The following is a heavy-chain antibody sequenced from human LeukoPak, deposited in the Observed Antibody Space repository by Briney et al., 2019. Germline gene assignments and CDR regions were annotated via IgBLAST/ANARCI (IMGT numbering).Heavy chain of an antibody. J-gene: IGHJ3*02. CDR2: VYYSTNT. CDR1: GDSISSSSYY. Sequence: TSETLCPTCTVSGDSISSSSYYWDWIRQPPGKGLEWIGNVYYSTNTYYNPSLKSRVTISVDTSKNQFSLKLSSVTAADTAIYYCARHSRSAYSGYENAFDIWGQGTVVTVSS. CDR3: ARHSRSAYSGYENAFDI. V-gene: IGHV4-39*01. D-gene: IGHD5-12*01.